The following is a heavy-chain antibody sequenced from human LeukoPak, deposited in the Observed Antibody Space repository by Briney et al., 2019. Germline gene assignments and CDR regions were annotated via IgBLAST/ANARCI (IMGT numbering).Heavy chain of an antibody. V-gene: IGHV4-34*01. CDR2: INHSGST. J-gene: IGHJ1*01. D-gene: IGHD3-3*01. CDR3: ARVRLITIFGVVTRGYFQH. CDR1: GGSFSGYY. Sequence: SETLSLTCAVYGGSFSGYYWSWIRQPPGKGLEWIGEINHSGSTNDNPSLKSRVTISVDTSKNQFSLKLSSVTAADTAVYYCARVRLITIFGVVTRGYFQHWGQGTLVTVSS.